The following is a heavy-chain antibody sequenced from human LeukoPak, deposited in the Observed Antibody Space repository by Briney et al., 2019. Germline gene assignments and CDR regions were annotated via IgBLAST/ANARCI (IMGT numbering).Heavy chain of an antibody. J-gene: IGHJ4*02. V-gene: IGHV3-30*04. Sequence: GGSLRLSCATSGFTFSSYAMHWVRQAPGKGLEWVALISYDGINQYYADSVKGRFIISRDNSKNTLYLQLNSLRLEDTAVYYCTLTTFGVVYYFDYWGQGTLFTVSS. CDR2: ISYDGINQ. CDR3: TLTTFGVVYYFDY. CDR1: GFTFSSYA. D-gene: IGHD1/OR15-1a*01.